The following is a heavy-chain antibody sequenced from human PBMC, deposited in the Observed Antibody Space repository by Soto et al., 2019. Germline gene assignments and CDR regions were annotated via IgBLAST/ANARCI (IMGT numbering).Heavy chain of an antibody. CDR2: ISYDGINK. V-gene: IGHV3-30*01. D-gene: IGHD2-21*02. Sequence: QVQLVESGGGVAQPGRSLRLSCAASGFVFSSYAMHWVRQAPGKGLEWVAVISYDGINKYYADSVKGRFTISRDNSKNTLYLQMNSLRTEDTAVYYCERDGDCGSDCKALDYWGQGTLVTVSS. J-gene: IGHJ4*02. CDR3: ERDGDCGSDCKALDY. CDR1: GFVFSSYA.